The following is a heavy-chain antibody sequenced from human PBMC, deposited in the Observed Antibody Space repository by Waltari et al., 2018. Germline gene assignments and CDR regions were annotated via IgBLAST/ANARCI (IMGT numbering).Heavy chain of an antibody. CDR1: GFTVSSNY. V-gene: IGHV3-53*02. D-gene: IGHD3-22*01. Sequence: EVQLVETGGGLIQPGGSLRLSCAASGFTVSSNYMSWVRQAPGKGVEWVSVIYSGGSTYYADSVKGRFTISRDNSKNTLYLQMNSLRAEDTAVYYCASRDYYDSSGPFDYWGQGTLVTVSS. CDR2: IYSGGST. J-gene: IGHJ4*02. CDR3: ASRDYYDSSGPFDY.